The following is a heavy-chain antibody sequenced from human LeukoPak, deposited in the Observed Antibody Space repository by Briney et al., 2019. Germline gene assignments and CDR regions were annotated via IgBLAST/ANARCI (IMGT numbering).Heavy chain of an antibody. V-gene: IGHV3-53*01. CDR2: IYSGGST. CDR3: ARDRVVVVPAASPHDYYYYYGMDV. CDR1: GGSISSGGYY. D-gene: IGHD2-2*01. Sequence: PSETLSLTCTVSGGSISSGGYYWSWIRQAPGKGLEWVSVIYSGGSTYYADSVKGRFTISRDNSKNTLYLQMNSLRAEDTAVYYCARDRVVVVPAASPHDYYYYYGMDVWGQGTTVTVSS. J-gene: IGHJ6*02.